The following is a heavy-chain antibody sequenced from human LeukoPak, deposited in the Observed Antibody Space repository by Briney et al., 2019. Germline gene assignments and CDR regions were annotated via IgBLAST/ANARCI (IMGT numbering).Heavy chain of an antibody. D-gene: IGHD6-19*01. CDR1: GFTFSSYS. Sequence: GSLRLSCAASGFTFSSYSMNWVRQAPGKGLEWVSSISSSSSYIYYADSMKGRFTISRDNAKNSLYLQMNSLRAEDTAVYYCARGQYSSGWYDFDYWGQGTLVTVSP. J-gene: IGHJ4*02. V-gene: IGHV3-21*01. CDR3: ARGQYSSGWYDFDY. CDR2: ISSSSSYI.